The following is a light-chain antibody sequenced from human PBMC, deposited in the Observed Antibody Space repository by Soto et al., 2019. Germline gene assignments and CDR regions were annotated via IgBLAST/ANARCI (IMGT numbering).Light chain of an antibody. J-gene: IGLJ2*01. V-gene: IGLV2-14*03. Sequence: QSALTQPASVSGSPGQSITISCTGSSSDVGGYNSVSWYQQHPGKAPNLLIFDVSNRPSGISNRFSGSKSGNTASLTIYGLQTEDEADYYCSSYRSSHTLVVFGGGTQLTVL. CDR3: SSYRSSHTLVV. CDR1: SSDVGGYNS. CDR2: DVS.